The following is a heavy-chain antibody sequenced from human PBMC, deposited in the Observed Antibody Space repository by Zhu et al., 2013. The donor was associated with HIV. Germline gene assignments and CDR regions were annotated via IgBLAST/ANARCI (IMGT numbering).Heavy chain of an antibody. Sequence: QVQLVQSGAEVKKPGSSVKVSCKASGGTFSSYAISWVRQAPGQGLEWMGGIIPIFGTANYAQKFQGRVTITADKSTSTAYMELSSLRSEDTAVYYCARDPRRPGRDYYYGMDVWGQGDPRVTVSS. CDR1: GGTFSSYA. D-gene: IGHD1-1*01. CDR3: ARDPRRPGRDYYYGMDV. CDR2: IIPIFGTA. J-gene: IGHJ6*02. V-gene: IGHV1-69*06.